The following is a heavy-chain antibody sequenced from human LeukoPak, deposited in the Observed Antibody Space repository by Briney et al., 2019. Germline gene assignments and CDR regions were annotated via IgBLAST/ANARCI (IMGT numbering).Heavy chain of an antibody. CDR1: DDSLSRYY. Sequence: SETLSLTGTVSDDSLSRYYWSWVRQPAGKGLEGIGRLDTSGNTHYNPSLKSRVTMSVDTSRNQFSLRLTSVTAADTAVYYCARGGDCPDYWAQGTLVTVSS. CDR2: LDTSGNT. D-gene: IGHD2-21*02. V-gene: IGHV4-4*07. CDR3: ARGGDCPDY. J-gene: IGHJ4*02.